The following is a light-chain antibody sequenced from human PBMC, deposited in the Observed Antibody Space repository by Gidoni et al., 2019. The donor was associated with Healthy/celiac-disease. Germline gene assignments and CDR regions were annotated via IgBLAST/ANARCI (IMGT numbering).Light chain of an antibody. CDR1: SSNIGAGYD. V-gene: IGLV1-40*01. CDR3: QSYDSSLSGHVV. Sequence: QSVQTQPPSVSGAPGQRVPISCTGSSSNIGAGYDVHWYQQLPGTAPKLLIYGNSNRPSGVPDRFSGSKSGTSASLAITGLQAEDEADYYCQSYDSSLSGHVVFGGGTKLTVL. J-gene: IGLJ2*01. CDR2: GNS.